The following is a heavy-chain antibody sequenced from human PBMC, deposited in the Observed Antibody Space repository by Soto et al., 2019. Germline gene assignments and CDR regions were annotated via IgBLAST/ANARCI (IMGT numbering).Heavy chain of an antibody. CDR1: GGSISSSNW. V-gene: IGHV4-4*02. D-gene: IGHD5-12*01. Sequence: QVQLQESGPGLVKPSGTLSLTCAVSGGSISSSNWWSWVRQPPGKGLEWIGEIYHSGSTNYNPSLKSRVTTSVDKSKNQFSLKLSSVTAADTAVYYCARDKVEMATIATSYFDYWGQGTLVTVSS. J-gene: IGHJ4*02. CDR2: IYHSGST. CDR3: ARDKVEMATIATSYFDY.